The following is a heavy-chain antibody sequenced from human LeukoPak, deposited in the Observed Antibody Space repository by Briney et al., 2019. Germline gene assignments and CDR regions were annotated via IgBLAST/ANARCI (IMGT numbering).Heavy chain of an antibody. D-gene: IGHD6-19*01. CDR2: ISSSSSYI. CDR3: ATIPGYSSGWFDY. J-gene: IGHJ4*02. Sequence: GGSLRLSCAASGFTFSSYSMNWVRQAPGKGLECVSSISSSSSYIYYADSVKGRFTISRDNAKNSLYLQMNSLRAEDTAVYYCATIPGYSSGWFDYWGQGTLVTVSS. CDR1: GFTFSSYS. V-gene: IGHV3-21*01.